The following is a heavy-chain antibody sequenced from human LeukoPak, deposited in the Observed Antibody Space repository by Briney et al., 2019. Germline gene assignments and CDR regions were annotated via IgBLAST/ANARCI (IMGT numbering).Heavy chain of an antibody. D-gene: IGHD6-19*01. CDR3: AKDYRARIAVAGPGWFDP. Sequence: PGGSLRLSCAASGFTFSSYWMHWVRHAPGKGLVWVSRINSDGSSTSYADSVKGRFTISRDNAKNTLYLQMNSLRAEDTAVYYCAKDYRARIAVAGPGWFDPWGQGTLVTVSS. CDR2: INSDGSST. CDR1: GFTFSSYW. V-gene: IGHV3-74*01. J-gene: IGHJ5*02.